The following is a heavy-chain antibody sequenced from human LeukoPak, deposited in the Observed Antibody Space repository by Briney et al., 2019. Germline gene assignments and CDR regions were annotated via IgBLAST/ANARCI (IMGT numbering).Heavy chain of an antibody. D-gene: IGHD6-13*01. CDR3: ARTYSTSFSDY. CDR1: GFTFSDCY. Sequence: GGSLRLSCAASGFTFSDCYMSWIRQAPGKGLEWVSYISTSSSYTDYADSVKGRFTISRDNAENSLYLQMNSLRAEDTAVYYCARTYSTSFSDYWGQGTLVTVSS. J-gene: IGHJ4*02. CDR2: ISTSSSYT. V-gene: IGHV3-11*03.